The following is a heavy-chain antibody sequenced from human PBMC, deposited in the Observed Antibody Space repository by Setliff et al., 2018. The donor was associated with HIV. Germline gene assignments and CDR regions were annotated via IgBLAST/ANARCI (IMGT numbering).Heavy chain of an antibody. CDR1: GFTLSNYW. D-gene: IGHD2-15*01. CDR3: VRALSGGYCSGGNCFPFDF. CDR2: ISSDGNYI. V-gene: IGHV3-21*01. J-gene: IGHJ4*02. Sequence: GGSLRLSCAASGFTLSNYWMHWVRQAPGKGLEWVSRISSDGNYIYYTDSVKGRFIISRDNAKKSLFLQMSSLRAEDTAVYYCVRALSGGYCSGGNCFPFDFWGQGTLVTVSS.